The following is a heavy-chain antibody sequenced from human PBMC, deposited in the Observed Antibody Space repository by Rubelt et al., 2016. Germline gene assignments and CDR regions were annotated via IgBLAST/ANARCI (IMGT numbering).Heavy chain of an antibody. J-gene: IGHJ4*02. V-gene: IGHV3-21*01. Sequence: LQLQESGPGLVKPSETLSLICTVSGGSISSRNYYWGWIRQSPGKGLEWVSTISSDSIFTYYADSVKGRFTISRDNDKNSTYLEMNGLRAEETAVYYCVSPETSSSWYGVMVKWGQGTLVTVSS. CDR2: ISSDSIFT. D-gene: IGHD6-13*01. CDR1: GGSISSRNYY. CDR3: VSPETSSSWYGVMVK.